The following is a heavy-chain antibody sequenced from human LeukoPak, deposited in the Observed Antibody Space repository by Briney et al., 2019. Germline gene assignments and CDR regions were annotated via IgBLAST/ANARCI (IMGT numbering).Heavy chain of an antibody. Sequence: SETLSLICTVSGYSISSGYYWGWIRQPPGKGLEWIGSIYHSGSTYYNPSLKSRVTISVDTSKNQFSLKLSSVTAADTAVYYCARLHYYDSSGYYYGYWGQGTLVTVSS. CDR3: ARLHYYDSSGYYYGY. D-gene: IGHD3-22*01. V-gene: IGHV4-38-2*02. CDR1: GYSISSGYY. CDR2: IYHSGST. J-gene: IGHJ4*02.